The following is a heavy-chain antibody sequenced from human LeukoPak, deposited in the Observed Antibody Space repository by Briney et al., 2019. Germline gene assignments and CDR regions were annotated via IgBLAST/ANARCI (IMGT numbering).Heavy chain of an antibody. D-gene: IGHD3-10*01. CDR1: GGSFSGYY. V-gene: IGHV4-34*01. CDR2: INHSGST. Sequence: PSETLSLTCAVYGGSFSGYYWSRIRQPPGKGLEWIGEINHSGSTNYNPSLKSRVTISVDTSKNQFSLKLSSVTAADTAVYYCARGTLWFGELSLYFDYWGQGTLVTVSS. J-gene: IGHJ4*02. CDR3: ARGTLWFGELSLYFDY.